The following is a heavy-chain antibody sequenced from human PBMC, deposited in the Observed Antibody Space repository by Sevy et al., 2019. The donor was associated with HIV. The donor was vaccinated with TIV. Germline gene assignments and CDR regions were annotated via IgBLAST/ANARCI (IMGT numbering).Heavy chain of an antibody. CDR1: GFTFSTYA. Sequence: GGSLRLSCAATGFTFSTYAMSWVRQAPGKGLEWVSAVSGGSGGSTYYADSVKGRFTISRDNSKSTLYLQMNRLRAEETAVYYCAKCASRTLYIPGAEYFQHWGQGTLVTVSS. D-gene: IGHD6-13*01. CDR3: AKCASRTLYIPGAEYFQH. CDR2: VSGGSGGST. J-gene: IGHJ1*01. V-gene: IGHV3-23*01.